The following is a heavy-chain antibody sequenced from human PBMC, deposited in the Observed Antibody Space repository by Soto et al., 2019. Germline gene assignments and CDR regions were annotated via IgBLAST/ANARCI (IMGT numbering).Heavy chain of an antibody. CDR1: GFTFISYS. J-gene: IGHJ6*02. V-gene: IGHV3-48*01. D-gene: IGHD6-13*01. Sequence: GFLRLSCAASGFTFISYSMNWVLQAPGKGLEWVSYISSSSSTIYYADSVKGRFTISRDNAKNSLYLQMNSLRAEDTAVYYCAGRSSSWYGVMDVWGQGTTVTVSS. CDR2: ISSSSSTI. CDR3: AGRSSSWYGVMDV.